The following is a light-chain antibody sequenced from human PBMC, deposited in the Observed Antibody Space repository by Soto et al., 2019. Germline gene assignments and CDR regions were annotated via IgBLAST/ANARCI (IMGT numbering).Light chain of an antibody. J-gene: IGKJ5*01. Sequence: DIQMTQSPSTLSASVGDRVTITCRASQSLSRWLAWYQQKPGKAPKLLIYDASTLESGVPSRFSGSGSGTDFTLTISSLQSEDFAVYYCQQYNNWPITFGQGTRLENK. CDR1: QSLSRW. CDR2: DAS. CDR3: QQYNNWPIT. V-gene: IGKV1-5*01.